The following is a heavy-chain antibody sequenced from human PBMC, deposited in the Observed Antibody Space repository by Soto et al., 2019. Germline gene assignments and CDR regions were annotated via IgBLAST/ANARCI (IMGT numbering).Heavy chain of an antibody. CDR1: GGTFSSYA. J-gene: IGHJ3*02. D-gene: IGHD3-22*01. CDR3: ARVLKGYYDSSGYAFDI. V-gene: IGHV1-69*01. Sequence: QVQLVQSGAEVKKPGSSVKVSCEASGGTFSSYAISWVRQAPGQGLEWMGGIIPIFGTANYAQKVQGRVTITADESTSTAYMELSSLRSEDTAVYYCARVLKGYYDSSGYAFDIWGQGTMVTVSS. CDR2: IIPIFGTA.